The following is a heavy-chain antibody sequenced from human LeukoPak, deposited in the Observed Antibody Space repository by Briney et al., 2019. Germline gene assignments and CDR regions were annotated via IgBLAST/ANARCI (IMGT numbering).Heavy chain of an antibody. CDR3: ARRRGSYSVDY. D-gene: IGHD1-26*01. CDR2: IKQDRSEI. J-gene: IGHJ4*02. V-gene: IGHV3-7*01. Sequence: PGGSLRLSCAASGFTFSGYWMSWVRQAPGKGLEWVASIKQDRSEIHYVDSVKGRFTISRDNAKNSLYLQMNSLRAEDTAVYYCARRRGSYSVDYWGQGTLVTVSS. CDR1: GFTFSGYW.